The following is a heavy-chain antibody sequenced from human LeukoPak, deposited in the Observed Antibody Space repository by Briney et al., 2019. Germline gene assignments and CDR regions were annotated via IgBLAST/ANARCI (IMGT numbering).Heavy chain of an antibody. CDR1: GFTFSSYW. Sequence: GGSLRLSCAASGFTFSSYWMSWVRQAPGKGLEWVSTISGSGGSTYYADSVKGRFTISRDNSKNTLYLQMNSLRAEDTAVYYCARRTPDCYYYYMDVWGKGTTVTVSS. CDR3: ARRTPDCYYYYMDV. J-gene: IGHJ6*03. V-gene: IGHV3-23*01. CDR2: ISGSGGST.